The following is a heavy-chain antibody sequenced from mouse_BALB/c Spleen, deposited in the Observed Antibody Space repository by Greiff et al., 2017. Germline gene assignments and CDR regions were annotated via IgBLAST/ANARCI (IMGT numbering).Heavy chain of an antibody. V-gene: IGHV1S135*01. CDR1: GYAFTSYN. D-gene: IGHD1-1*01. CDR3: ATGVVDY. Sequence: VQLLQSGPDLVKPGASLKVSCTASGYAFTSYNMYWVKQSHGKSLEWIGYIDRYNGGTSYNQKFKGKATLTVDKSSSTAYMHLNSLTSEDAAVYDCATGVVDYWGQGTTLTVSS. CDR2: IDRYNGGT. J-gene: IGHJ2*01.